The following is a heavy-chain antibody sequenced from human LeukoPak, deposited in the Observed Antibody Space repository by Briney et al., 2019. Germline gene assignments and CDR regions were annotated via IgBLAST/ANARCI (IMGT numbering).Heavy chain of an antibody. D-gene: IGHD3-16*01. CDR1: GFTFSSYA. V-gene: IGHV3-23*01. Sequence: PGGSLRLSCAASGFTFSSYAMSWVRQAPGKGLEWVSAISGSGGSTYYADSVKGRFTISRDNSKNTLYLQMNSLRAEDTAVYNCAKDLGGGEGAAFDYRGQGTLVTVSS. CDR2: ISGSGGST. J-gene: IGHJ4*02. CDR3: AKDLGGGEGAAFDY.